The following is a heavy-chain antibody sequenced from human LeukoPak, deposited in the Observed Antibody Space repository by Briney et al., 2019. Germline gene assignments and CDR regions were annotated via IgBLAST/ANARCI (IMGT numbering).Heavy chain of an antibody. V-gene: IGHV3-21*01. J-gene: IGHJ4*02. CDR3: ARDTSRGGYNFVDY. CDR1: GFTFSSYS. Sequence: VKPGGSLRLSCAASGFTFSSYSMNWVRQAPGKGLEWVSSISSSSSYIYCADSVKCRFTISRDNAKNSLYLQMNSLRAEDTAVYYCARDTSRGGYNFVDYWGQGTLVTVSS. D-gene: IGHD5-24*01. CDR2: ISSSSSYI.